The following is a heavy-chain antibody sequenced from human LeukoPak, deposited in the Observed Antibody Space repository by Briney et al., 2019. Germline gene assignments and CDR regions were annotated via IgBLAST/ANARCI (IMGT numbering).Heavy chain of an antibody. V-gene: IGHV3-9*01. D-gene: IGHD6-19*01. CDR2: ISWNSGSI. CDR3: AKGSAGYSSGYYFDY. CDR1: GFTFDDYA. Sequence: GRSLRLSCAASGFTFDDYAMPWVRQAPGKGLEWVSGISWNSGSIGYADSVKGRFTISRDNAKNSLYLQMNSLRAEDTALYYCAKGSAGYSSGYYFDYWGQGTLVTVSS. J-gene: IGHJ4*02.